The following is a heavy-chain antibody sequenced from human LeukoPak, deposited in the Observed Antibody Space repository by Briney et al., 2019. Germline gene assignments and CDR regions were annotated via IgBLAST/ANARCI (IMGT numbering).Heavy chain of an antibody. V-gene: IGHV1-69*01. D-gene: IGHD6-19*01. CDR3: ASSDLAVAGL. CDR1: GGTFSSYA. J-gene: IGHJ4*02. Sequence: GASVKVSCKASGGTFSSYAISWVRQAPGQGLEWMGGIIPIFGTANYAQKFQGRVTITADESTSTAYMELSSLRSEDTAVYYCASSDLAVAGLWGQGTLVTVSS. CDR2: IIPIFGTA.